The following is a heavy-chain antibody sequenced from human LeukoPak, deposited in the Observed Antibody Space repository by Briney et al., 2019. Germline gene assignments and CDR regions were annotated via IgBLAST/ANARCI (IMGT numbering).Heavy chain of an antibody. CDR3: ARELPPLEKYYFDY. CDR2: IYSGGST. J-gene: IGHJ4*02. D-gene: IGHD3-3*01. CDR1: GFTVSNNY. Sequence: GGSLRLSCAASGFTVSNNYMTWVRQAPGKGLEWVSLIYSGGSTYYADSVRGRFTISRDNSKNTLSLQMNSLRAEDTAVYYCARELPPLEKYYFDYWGQGTLVTVSS. V-gene: IGHV3-66*01.